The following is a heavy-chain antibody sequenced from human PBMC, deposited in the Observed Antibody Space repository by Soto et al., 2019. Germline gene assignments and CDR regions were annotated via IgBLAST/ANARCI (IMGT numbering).Heavy chain of an antibody. D-gene: IGHD4-17*01. CDR1: GLTFSDRY. V-gene: IGHV3-72*01. J-gene: IGHJ4*02. CDR3: TTVTTVDYYFDY. CDR2: IRKKTNSYTT. Sequence: GGSLRLSCAASGLTFSDRYMDWVRQAPGKGLEWVCRIRKKTNSYTTEYAASVKGRFIISRDDSTNSLYLQMSSLKTEDTAVYYCTTVTTVDYYFDYWGQGTLVTVSS.